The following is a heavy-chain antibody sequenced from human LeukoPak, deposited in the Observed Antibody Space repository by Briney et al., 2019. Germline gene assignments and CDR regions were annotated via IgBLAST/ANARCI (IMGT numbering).Heavy chain of an antibody. D-gene: IGHD6-19*01. CDR1: GYTFTGYY. CDR3: ASPSGWRKNYYYYMDV. CDR2: INPNSGGT. Sequence: ASVKVSCKASGYTFTGYYMHWVRQAPGQGLEWMGWINPNSGGTNYAQKFQGRVTMTRDTSISTAYMELSRLRSDDTAVYYCASPSGWRKNYYYYMDVWGKGATVTISS. V-gene: IGHV1-2*02. J-gene: IGHJ6*03.